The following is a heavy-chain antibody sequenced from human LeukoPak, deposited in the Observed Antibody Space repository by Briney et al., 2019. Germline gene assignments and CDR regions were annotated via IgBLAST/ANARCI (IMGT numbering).Heavy chain of an antibody. D-gene: IGHD2-15*01. V-gene: IGHV4-30-2*01. CDR2: IYHSGST. Sequence: SETLSLTCAVSGGSISSGGYSWSWIRQPPGKGLEWIGYIYHSGSTYYNPSLKSRVTISVDRSKNQFSLKLSSVTAADTAVYYCARAAAPVDIVVVVAAPAYYFDYWGQGTLVTVSS. CDR1: GGSISSGGYS. CDR3: ARAAAPVDIVVVVAAPAYYFDY. J-gene: IGHJ4*02.